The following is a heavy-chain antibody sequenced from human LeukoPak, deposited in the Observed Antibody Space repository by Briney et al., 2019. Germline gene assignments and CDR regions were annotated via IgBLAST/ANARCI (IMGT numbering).Heavy chain of an antibody. D-gene: IGHD3-3*01. CDR1: GFTSSSYW. Sequence: GGSLRLSCAASGFTSSSYWMHWVRQAPGKGLVWVSRINSDGSSTSYADSVKGRFTISRDNAKNTLYLQMNSLRAEDTAVYYCAREVSGDFWSGYYTPGTFDYWGQGTLVTVSS. J-gene: IGHJ4*02. CDR3: AREVSGDFWSGYYTPGTFDY. CDR2: INSDGSST. V-gene: IGHV3-74*01.